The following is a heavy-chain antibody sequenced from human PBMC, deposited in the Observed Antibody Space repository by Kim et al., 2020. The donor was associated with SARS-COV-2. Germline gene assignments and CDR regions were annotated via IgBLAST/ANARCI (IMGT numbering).Heavy chain of an antibody. D-gene: IGHD3-3*01. J-gene: IGHJ4*02. Sequence: SETLSLTCTVSGGSISSGGYYWSWIRQHPGKGLEWIGYIYYSGSTYYNPSLKSRVTISVDTSKNQFSLKLSSVTAADTAVHYCARGGTIFGVVTRPFDYWGQGTLVTVSS. CDR1: GGSISSGGYY. V-gene: IGHV4-31*03. CDR2: IYYSGST. CDR3: ARGGTIFGVVTRPFDY.